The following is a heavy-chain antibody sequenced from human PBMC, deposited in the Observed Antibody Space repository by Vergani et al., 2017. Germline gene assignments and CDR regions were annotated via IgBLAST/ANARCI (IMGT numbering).Heavy chain of an antibody. D-gene: IGHD3-3*01. J-gene: IGHJ6*02. CDR2: FDPEDGET. V-gene: IGHV1-24*01. CDR3: ATDSRRFGTTDSIYYYGMDV. CDR1: GYTLTELS. Sequence: VQLVQSGAEVKKPGESLKISCKVSGYTLTELSMHWVRQAPGKGLEWMGGFDPEDGETIYAQKFQGRVTMTEDTSTDTAYMELSSLRSEDTAVYYCATDSRRFGTTDSIYYYGMDVWGQGTTVTVSS.